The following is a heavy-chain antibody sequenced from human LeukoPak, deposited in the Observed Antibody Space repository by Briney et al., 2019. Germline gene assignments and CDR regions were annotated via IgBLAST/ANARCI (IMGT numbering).Heavy chain of an antibody. CDR1: GFTFSRYW. V-gene: IGHV3-7*01. D-gene: IGHD1-26*01. Sequence: GGSLRLSCAASGFTFSRYWMSWVRQAPGKGLEWVADIKQDGSEKYYVDSVKGRFTISRDTAKKSLYLQMNSLRAEDTAVYYCARDLTVGATFDYWGQGTLVTVSS. J-gene: IGHJ4*02. CDR2: IKQDGSEK. CDR3: ARDLTVGATFDY.